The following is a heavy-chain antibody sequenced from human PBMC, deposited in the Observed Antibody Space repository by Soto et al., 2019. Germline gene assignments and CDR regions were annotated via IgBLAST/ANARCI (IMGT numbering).Heavy chain of an antibody. CDR1: GFSLSTSGVG. D-gene: IGHD5-18*01. CDR2: IYWNDDK. V-gene: IGHV2-5*01. J-gene: IGHJ3*02. Sequence: SGPTLVKPTQTLTLTCTFSGFSLSTSGVGVGWIRQPPGKALEWLALIYWNDDKRYSPSLKSRLTITKDTSKNQVVLTMTNMDPVDTATYYCARLQSYGPNNDAFDIWGQGTMVTVSS. CDR3: ARLQSYGPNNDAFDI.